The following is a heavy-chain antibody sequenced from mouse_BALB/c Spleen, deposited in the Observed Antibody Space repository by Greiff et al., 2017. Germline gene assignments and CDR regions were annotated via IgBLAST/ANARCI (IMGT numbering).Heavy chain of an antibody. CDR3: ARTHYGYDGYAMDY. V-gene: IGHV1S81*02. Sequence: VQLQQPGAELVKPGASVKLSCKASGYTFTSYWMHWVKQRPGQGLEWIGEINPSNGRTNYNEKFKSKATLTVDKSSSTAYMQLSSLTSEDSAVYYCARTHYGYDGYAMDYRGQGTSVTVSS. D-gene: IGHD2-2*01. CDR1: GYTFTSYW. CDR2: INPSNGRT. J-gene: IGHJ4*01.